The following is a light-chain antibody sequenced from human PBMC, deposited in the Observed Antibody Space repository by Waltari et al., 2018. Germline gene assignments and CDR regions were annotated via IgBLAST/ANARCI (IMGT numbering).Light chain of an antibody. Sequence: DIQVTQSPSTLSASVGDRATITCRARPSIVVWLAWYQQKPGKAPRLLIYKASYLESGVPSRFSGSVSGTAFTLTISSLQADDFATYYCLQYNSYPWTFGQGTTVEIK. V-gene: IGKV1-5*03. CDR2: KAS. CDR1: PSIVVW. CDR3: LQYNSYPWT. J-gene: IGKJ1*01.